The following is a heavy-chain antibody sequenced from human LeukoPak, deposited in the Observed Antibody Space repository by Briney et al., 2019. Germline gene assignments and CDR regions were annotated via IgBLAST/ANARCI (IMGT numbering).Heavy chain of an antibody. CDR2: IYYSGST. J-gene: IGHJ3*02. CDR3: AREGILEWLSYAFDI. CDR1: GGSISSSSYY. Sequence: SETLSLTCTVSGGSISSSSYYWGWIRQPPGKGLERIGSIYYSGSTYYKSSLKSRVTVSVGTSKNQFSLKLSSVTPEDTAVYYCAREGILEWLSYAFDIWGQGTMVTVSS. D-gene: IGHD3-3*01. V-gene: IGHV4-39*02.